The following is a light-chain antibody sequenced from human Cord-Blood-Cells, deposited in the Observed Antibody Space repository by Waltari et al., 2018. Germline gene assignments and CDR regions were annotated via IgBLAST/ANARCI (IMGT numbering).Light chain of an antibody. CDR3: CSYAGRSTYV. V-gene: IGLV2-23*01. Sequence: QSPLTQPAPASGSPVQSLTISSTGTSRDVGSYNLFSWYQQHPGKTPKLMIYEGSRRHSGVTSRFSGSKASNSASVTISGLQAEDEADYYFCSYAGRSTYVFGTGPKVTVL. CDR1: SRDVGSYNL. J-gene: IGLJ1*01. CDR2: EGS.